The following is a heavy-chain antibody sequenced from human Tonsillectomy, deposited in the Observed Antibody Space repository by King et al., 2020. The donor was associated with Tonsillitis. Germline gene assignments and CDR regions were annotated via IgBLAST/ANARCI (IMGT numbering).Heavy chain of an antibody. D-gene: IGHD2-15*01. V-gene: IGHV3-74*02. J-gene: IGHJ3*02. CDR2: INKDGSFT. CDR3: AAASFAGGFDI. Sequence: VQLVESGGGLVQPGGSLRLSCAAPGFTFRNYWAAWVRQVPGEGLVWVSLINKDGSFTSHADSVKGRFTISRDNAKNTLYLQMNGLRAEDTAVYYWAAASFAGGFDIWGQGTMVTVSS. CDR1: GFTFRNYW.